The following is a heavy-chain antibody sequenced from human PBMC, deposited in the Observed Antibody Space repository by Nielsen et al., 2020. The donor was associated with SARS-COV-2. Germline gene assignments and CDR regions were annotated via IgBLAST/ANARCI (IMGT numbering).Heavy chain of an antibody. Sequence: GESLKISCAASGFTFSSYAMHWVRQAPGKGLEWVAVISYDESNKYYADSVKGRFTISRDNFRNTLYLQVNSLRAEDTAVYYCARAHYGDYLRYFDYWGQGTLVTVSS. CDR3: ARAHYGDYLRYFDY. CDR1: GFTFSSYA. V-gene: IGHV3-30*04. J-gene: IGHJ4*02. D-gene: IGHD4-17*01. CDR2: ISYDESNK.